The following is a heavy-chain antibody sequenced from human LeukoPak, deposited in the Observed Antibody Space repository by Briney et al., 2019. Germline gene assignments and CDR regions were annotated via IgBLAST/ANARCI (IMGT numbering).Heavy chain of an antibody. D-gene: IGHD1-26*01. CDR3: AGGRGASPNDY. Sequence: ASVKVSCKASGSTFTSYDINWVRQATGQGLEWMGWMNPNSGNTGYAQKFQGRVTITRNTSISTAYMELSSLRSEDTAVYYCAGGRGASPNDYWGQGTLVTVSS. CDR1: GSTFTSYD. J-gene: IGHJ4*02. CDR2: MNPNSGNT. V-gene: IGHV1-8*01.